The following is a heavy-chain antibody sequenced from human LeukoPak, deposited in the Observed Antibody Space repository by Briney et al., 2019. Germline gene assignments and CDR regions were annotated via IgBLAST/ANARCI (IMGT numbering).Heavy chain of an antibody. Sequence: GGSLRLSCAASGFTFSSYGMHWVRQAPGKGLEWVAVTSYDGSNKYYADSVKGRFTISRDNSKNTLYLQMNSLRAEGTAVYYCAKLCLAGGRYDAFDIWGQGTMVTVSS. CDR1: GFTFSSYG. CDR3: AKLCLAGGRYDAFDI. D-gene: IGHD2-21*01. CDR2: TSYDGSNK. V-gene: IGHV3-30*18. J-gene: IGHJ3*02.